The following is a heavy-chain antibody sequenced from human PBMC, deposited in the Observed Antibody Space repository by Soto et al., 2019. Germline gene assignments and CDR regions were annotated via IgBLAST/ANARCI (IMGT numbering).Heavy chain of an antibody. CDR2: IYYNGST. Sequence: PSETLSLTCTVSGGSISSGAYYWSWIRQPTGKGLEWIGYIYYNGSTYYNPSLKSRVTISVDASKNQFSLKLSSVTAADTAVYYCARRYEGGYSSSVSFDYWGQGTLVTVSS. CDR3: ARRYEGGYSSSVSFDY. D-gene: IGHD6-6*01. CDR1: GGSISSGAYY. J-gene: IGHJ4*02. V-gene: IGHV4-30-4*01.